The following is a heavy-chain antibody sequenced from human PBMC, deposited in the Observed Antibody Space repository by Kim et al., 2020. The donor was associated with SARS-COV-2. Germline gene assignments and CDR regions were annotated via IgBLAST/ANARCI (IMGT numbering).Heavy chain of an antibody. CDR1: GGSFSGYY. Sequence: SETLSLTCAVYGGSFSGYYWSWIRQPPGKGLEWIGEINHSGSTNYNPSLKSRVTISVDTSKNQFSLKLSSVTAADTAVYYCARGGPRTMKWLRFGYYGMDVWGQGTTVTVSS. CDR3: ARGGPRTMKWLRFGYYGMDV. J-gene: IGHJ6*02. CDR2: INHSGST. D-gene: IGHD5-12*01. V-gene: IGHV4-34*01.